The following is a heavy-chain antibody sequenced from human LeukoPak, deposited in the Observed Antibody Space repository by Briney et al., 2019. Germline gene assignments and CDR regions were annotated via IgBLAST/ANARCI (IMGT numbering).Heavy chain of an antibody. J-gene: IGHJ6*03. CDR3: AKDVGGGWGSGSYSPLEGYYYMDV. CDR2: IRYDGSNK. CDR1: GFTFSSYG. Sequence: GGSLRLSCAASGFTFSSYGMHWVRQAPGKGLEWVAFIRYDGSNKYYADSVKGRFTISRDNSKNTLYLQMNSLRAEDTAVYYCAKDVGGGWGSGSYSPLEGYYYMDVWGKGTTATISS. V-gene: IGHV3-30*02. D-gene: IGHD3-10*01.